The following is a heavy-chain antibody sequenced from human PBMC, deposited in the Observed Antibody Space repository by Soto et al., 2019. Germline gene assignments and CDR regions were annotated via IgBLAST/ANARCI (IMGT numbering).Heavy chain of an antibody. CDR1: GFTFSSYA. CDR3: AKDKDRGYSYVQLPDY. J-gene: IGHJ4*02. V-gene: IGHV3-23*01. D-gene: IGHD5-18*01. Sequence: EVQLLESGGGLVQPGGSLRLSCAASGFTFSSYAMSWVRQAPGKGLEWVSAISGSGGSTYYADSVKGRFTISRDNSKNTLYLQRNSLRAEDTAVYYCAKDKDRGYSYVQLPDYWGQGTLVTVSS. CDR2: ISGSGGST.